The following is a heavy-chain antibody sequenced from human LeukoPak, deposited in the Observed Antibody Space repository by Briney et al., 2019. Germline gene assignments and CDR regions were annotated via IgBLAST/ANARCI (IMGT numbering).Heavy chain of an antibody. Sequence: GGSLRLSCAAPGFTFSSYAMHWVRQAPGKGLEWVAVISYDGSNKYYADSVKGRFTISRDNSKNTLYLQMNSLRVEDTAVYYCARECGTYLYYYYGMDVWGQGTTVTVSS. V-gene: IGHV3-30-3*01. CDR2: ISYDGSNK. CDR3: ARECGTYLYYYYGMDV. J-gene: IGHJ6*02. D-gene: IGHD1-26*01. CDR1: GFTFSSYA.